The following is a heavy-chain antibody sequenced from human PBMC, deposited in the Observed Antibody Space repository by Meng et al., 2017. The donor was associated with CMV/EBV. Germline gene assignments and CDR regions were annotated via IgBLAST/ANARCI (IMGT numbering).Heavy chain of an antibody. V-gene: IGHV3-48*03. CDR2: ISSSGSTI. CDR1: GFTFSSYE. J-gene: IGHJ6*02. Sequence: GESLKISCAASGFTFSSYEMNWVRQAPGKGLEWVSYISSSGSTIYYADSVKDRFTISRDNAKNSLYLQMNSLRAEDTAVYYCAREGWGWLPGSGMDVWGQGTTVTVSS. D-gene: IGHD3-16*01. CDR3: AREGWGWLPGSGMDV.